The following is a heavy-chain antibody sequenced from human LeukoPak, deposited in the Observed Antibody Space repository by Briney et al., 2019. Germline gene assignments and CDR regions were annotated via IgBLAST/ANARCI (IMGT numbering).Heavy chain of an antibody. Sequence: SQTLSLTCTVSGGSISSGGYYWSWIRQHPGKGLEWIGYIYYSGTTYYNPSLKSRVTISVDTSKNLFSLKLSSVTAADTAVYYCARDASRSPPYYFDYWGQGALVTVSS. CDR1: GGSISSGGYY. CDR3: ARDASRSPPYYFDY. J-gene: IGHJ4*02. CDR2: IYYSGTT. D-gene: IGHD3-10*01. V-gene: IGHV4-31*03.